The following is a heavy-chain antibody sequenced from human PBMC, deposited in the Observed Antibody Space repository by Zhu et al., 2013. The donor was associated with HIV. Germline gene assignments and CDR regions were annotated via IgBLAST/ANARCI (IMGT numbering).Heavy chain of an antibody. CDR3: ARLYCSSTSCYRGAFDY. Sequence: QVQLVQSGAEVKKPGSSVKVSCKASGGTFSSYAISWVRQAPGQGLEWMGGIIPIFGTANYAQKFQGRVTITADKSTSTAYMELSSLRSEDTAVYYCARLYCSSTSCYRGAFDYWGQGTLVTVSS. D-gene: IGHD2-2*01. CDR2: IIPIFGTA. J-gene: IGHJ4*02. CDR1: GGTFSSYA. V-gene: IGHV1-69*06.